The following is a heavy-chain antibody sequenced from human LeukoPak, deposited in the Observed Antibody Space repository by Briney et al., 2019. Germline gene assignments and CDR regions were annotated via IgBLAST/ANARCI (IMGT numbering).Heavy chain of an antibody. CDR1: GGSISRSTNY. J-gene: IGHJ4*02. V-gene: IGHV4-39*01. D-gene: IGHD5-18*01. Sequence: PSETLSLTCTVSGGSISRSTNYWGWIRQPPGQGLEWIGSIFYTGSTDYNPSLKSRVTISVDTSKNQFSLRLSSVTAADTAVFYCASMGVGDDTSMVDYWGQGTLVTVSS. CDR3: ASMGVGDDTSMVDY. CDR2: IFYTGST.